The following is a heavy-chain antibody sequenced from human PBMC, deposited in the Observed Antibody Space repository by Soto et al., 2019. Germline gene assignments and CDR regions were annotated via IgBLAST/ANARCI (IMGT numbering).Heavy chain of an antibody. J-gene: IGHJ4*02. V-gene: IGHV3-66*01. CDR3: TENRNSATWHGY. CDR1: GITVGTNY. D-gene: IGHD1-1*01. CDR2: IYGGGST. Sequence: PGGSLRLSCAASGITVGTNYMSWVRQAPGMGLEWVSTIYGGGSTYYADSVKDRFIISRDNSKNTVYLQMNSLRVEDTAVYYCTENRNSATWHGYWRRGPLVTVS.